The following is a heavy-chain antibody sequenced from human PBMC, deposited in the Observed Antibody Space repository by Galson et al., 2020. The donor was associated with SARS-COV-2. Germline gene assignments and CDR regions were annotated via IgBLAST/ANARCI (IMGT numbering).Heavy chain of an antibody. Sequence: GGSLRLSCAASGFTFSSYAMNWVRQAPGKGLEWVSTLSGSGFSTYYADSVKGRFTISRDNSKNTAYLQMNSLRAEDTAVYYCAKDLSEVRAFYAMDVWGQGTTVTVSS. CDR2: LSGSGFST. J-gene: IGHJ6*02. CDR1: GFTFSSYA. V-gene: IGHV3-23*01. CDR3: AKDLSEVRAFYAMDV.